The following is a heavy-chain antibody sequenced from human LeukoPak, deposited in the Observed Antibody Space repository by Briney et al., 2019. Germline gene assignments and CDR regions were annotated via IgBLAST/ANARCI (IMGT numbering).Heavy chain of an antibody. J-gene: IGHJ4*02. CDR2: INSNGDST. Sequence: PGGSLRLSCAASGFTFRNHAMHWVRQAPGKGLEYVSAINSNGDSTYYGNSVKGRFTISRDNPKSTLYLQMGSLRPADTAVYYCAREERGLAIDYWGQGALVTVSS. V-gene: IGHV3-64*01. CDR3: AREERGLAIDY. D-gene: IGHD3/OR15-3a*01. CDR1: GFTFRNHA.